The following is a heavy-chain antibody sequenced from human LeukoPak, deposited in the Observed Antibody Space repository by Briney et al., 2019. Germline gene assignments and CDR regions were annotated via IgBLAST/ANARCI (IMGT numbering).Heavy chain of an antibody. CDR2: MNPNSGNT. J-gene: IGHJ6*02. CDR3: ARGRATITSLYYGMDV. CDR1: GYTFTSYD. D-gene: IGHD5-12*01. Sequence: GASVKVSCKASGYTFTSYDINWVRRATGQGLEWMGWMNPNSGNTGYAQKFQGRVTMTRNTSISTAYMELSSLRSEDTAVYYCARGRATITSLYYGMDVWGQGTTVTVSS. V-gene: IGHV1-8*01.